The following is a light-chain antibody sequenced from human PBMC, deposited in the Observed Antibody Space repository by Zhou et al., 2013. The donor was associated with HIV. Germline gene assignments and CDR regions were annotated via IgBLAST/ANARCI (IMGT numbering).Light chain of an antibody. CDR3: QQINSYPIT. CDR2: ATS. CDR1: QGVGRW. Sequence: DVQMTQSPSSVSASIGATVTITCRASQGVGRWLAWYQQKPGQAPKLVIYATSNLQSGVPSRFSGSGSGTNYTLTITSLQPEDFATYYCQQINSYPITFGQGTRLDIQ. V-gene: IGKV1-12*01. J-gene: IGKJ5*01.